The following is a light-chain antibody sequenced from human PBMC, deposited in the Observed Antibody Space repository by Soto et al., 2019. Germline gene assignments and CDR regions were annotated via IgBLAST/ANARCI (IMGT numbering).Light chain of an antibody. CDR1: QDISDH. CDR3: QKYNRTPRT. J-gene: IGKJ1*01. CDR2: EAS. V-gene: IGKV1-27*01. Sequence: DFQMTQSPSSLSASVGDRVTITCRASQDISDHLAWYQHKPGKVPKFLIYEASTLQSGVTSRFSGGGSGTDFTLTISSLQPEDVATYYCQKYNRTPRTFGQGTKVELK.